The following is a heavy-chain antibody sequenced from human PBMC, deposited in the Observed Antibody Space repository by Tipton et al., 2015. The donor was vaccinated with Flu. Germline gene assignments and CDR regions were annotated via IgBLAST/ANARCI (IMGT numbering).Heavy chain of an antibody. CDR3: ASEGAKGY. V-gene: IGHV4-61*02. CDR2: LYVDGSM. CDR1: GGSFSSGSDY. D-gene: IGHD3-16*01. J-gene: IGHJ4*02. Sequence: LRLSCTVSGGSFSSGSDYCTWIRQPAGKGLEWIGRLYVDGSMYYNPSLKSRVTMSMDTPRNQFSLKLRSVTAAGTAVYYCASEGAKGYWGQGTLVTVSS.